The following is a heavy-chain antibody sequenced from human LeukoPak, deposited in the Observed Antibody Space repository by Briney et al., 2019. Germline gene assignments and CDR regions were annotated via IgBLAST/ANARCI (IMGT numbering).Heavy chain of an antibody. D-gene: IGHD3-9*01. CDR3: AKDLNYDVLGGDDAFDI. Sequence: PGGSLRLSCAASGFTFSSYSMNWVRQAPGKGLEWVSYISRSSSYIYYADSVKGRFTISRENSKNTVYMQMKRLRGEDTAVYYCAKDLNYDVLGGDDAFDIWGQGTMVIVPS. CDR1: GFTFSSYS. V-gene: IGHV3-21*04. CDR2: ISRSSSYI. J-gene: IGHJ3*02.